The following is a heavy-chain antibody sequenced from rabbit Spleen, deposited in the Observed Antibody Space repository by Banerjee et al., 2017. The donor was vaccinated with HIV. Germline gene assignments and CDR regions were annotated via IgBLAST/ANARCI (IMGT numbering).Heavy chain of an antibody. J-gene: IGHJ6*01. D-gene: IGHD8-1*01. CDR1: GVSVSFNSY. CDR2: IDTGSSGFT. CDR3: ARDTGSSFSSYGMDL. V-gene: IGHV1S40*01. Sequence: QSLEESGGDLVKPGASLTLTCTASGVSVSFNSYMCWVRQAPGKVLEWIACIDTGSSGFTYFASWAKGRFTISRTSSTTVTLQMTSLTAADTATYFCARDTGSSFSSYGMDLWGQGTLVTVS.